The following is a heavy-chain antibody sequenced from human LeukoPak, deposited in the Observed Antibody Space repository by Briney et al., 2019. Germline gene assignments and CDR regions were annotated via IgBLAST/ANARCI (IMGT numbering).Heavy chain of an antibody. CDR1: GFTFSSHG. D-gene: IGHD6-6*01. J-gene: IGHJ4*02. Sequence: GGSLRLSCAASGFTFSSHGMNWVRQAPGKGLEWVSAISGSGGSTYYADSVKGRFTISRDNSKNTLYLQMNSLRAEDTAVYYCAKYVEYSSSSYFDYWGQGTLVTVSS. CDR2: ISGSGGST. V-gene: IGHV3-23*01. CDR3: AKYVEYSSSSYFDY.